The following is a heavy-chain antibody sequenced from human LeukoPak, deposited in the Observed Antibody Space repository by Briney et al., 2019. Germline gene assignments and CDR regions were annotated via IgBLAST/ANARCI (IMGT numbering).Heavy chain of an antibody. V-gene: IGHV3-53*01. CDR1: GFTVSSNY. D-gene: IGHD3-3*01. Sequence: GGSLRLSRAASGFTVSSNYMSWVRQAPGKGLEWVSVIYSGGSTYYADSVKGRFTISRDNSKNTLYLQMNSLRAEDTAVYYCARLWSGYYGDYWGQGTLVTVSS. CDR2: IYSGGST. J-gene: IGHJ4*02. CDR3: ARLWSGYYGDY.